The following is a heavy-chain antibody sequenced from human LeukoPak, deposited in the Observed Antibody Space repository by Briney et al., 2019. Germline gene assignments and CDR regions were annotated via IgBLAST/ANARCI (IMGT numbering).Heavy chain of an antibody. Sequence: GGSLRLSCAASGFTFSSYAMHWVRQAPGKGLEWVSYISSSSSYTNYADSVKGRFTISRDNAKNSLYLQMNSLRAEDTAVYYCARAKRDLYDILTGYYYYFDYWGQGTLVTVSS. CDR3: ARAKRDLYDILTGYYYYFDY. D-gene: IGHD3-9*01. J-gene: IGHJ4*02. CDR1: GFTFSSYA. V-gene: IGHV3-21*05. CDR2: ISSSSSYT.